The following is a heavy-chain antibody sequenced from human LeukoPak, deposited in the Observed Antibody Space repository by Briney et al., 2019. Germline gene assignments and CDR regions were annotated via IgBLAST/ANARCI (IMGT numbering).Heavy chain of an antibody. D-gene: IGHD4-17*01. V-gene: IGHV4-31*02. J-gene: IGHJ5*01. CDR3: ARVDSTTGSPDWFDP. CDR1: GVSFSSGGLY. CDR2: IYYSGTT. Sequence: SETLSLTCTVSGVSFSSGGLYWSWIAPHPGMGLEWIVYIYYSGTTYYNPSLRSCATLSVDTNKTLFSLKLSSVTDADTAVYYCARVDSTTGSPDWFDPWGQGTLVTVSS.